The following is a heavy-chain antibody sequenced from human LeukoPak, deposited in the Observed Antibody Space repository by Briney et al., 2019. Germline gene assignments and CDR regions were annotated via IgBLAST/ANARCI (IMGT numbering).Heavy chain of an antibody. D-gene: IGHD3-16*01. CDR3: VRLKMGAYFDL. CDR2: IYSSGAT. V-gene: IGHV4-59*08. Sequence: SETLPLTCTVSDDSISMYYWSWIRQPPGKGPEWIAYIYSSGATSYNPSLRSRVSISLDTSNSQFSLKLNSMTVADTAVYYCVRLKMGAYFDLWGRGTLVTVSS. J-gene: IGHJ2*01. CDR1: DDSISMYY.